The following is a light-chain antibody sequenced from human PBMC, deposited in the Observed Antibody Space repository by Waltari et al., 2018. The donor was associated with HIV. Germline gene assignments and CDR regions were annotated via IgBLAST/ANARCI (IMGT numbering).Light chain of an antibody. CDR1: RSNIGNNY. Sequence: QSVLTQPPSVSAAPGQTVTISCSGSRSNIGNNYVSWYQHLPGTAPKLLIYENHKRPSGIPDRFSGSKSGTSATLGITGLQTGDEADYYCGTWDNSLSVLFGGGTKLTVL. J-gene: IGLJ2*01. CDR2: ENH. V-gene: IGLV1-51*02. CDR3: GTWDNSLSVL.